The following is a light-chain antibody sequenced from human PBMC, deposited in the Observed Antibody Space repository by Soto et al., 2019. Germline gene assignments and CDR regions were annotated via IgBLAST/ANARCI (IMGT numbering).Light chain of an antibody. CDR3: QQYDNLPIT. CDR1: QDISHY. J-gene: IGKJ5*01. CDR2: DAS. V-gene: IGKV1-33*01. Sequence: DIQMTQXPXTXXAXVGDRVTITCQASQDISHYLIWYQQRPGKAPKLLIYDASNLEAGVPSRFSGSGSGTHFTFSISSLQPEDIATYYCQQYDNLPITFGQGTRLDIK.